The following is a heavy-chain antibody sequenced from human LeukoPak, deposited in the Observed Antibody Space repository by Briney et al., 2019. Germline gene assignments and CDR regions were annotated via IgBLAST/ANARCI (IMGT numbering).Heavy chain of an antibody. D-gene: IGHD3-10*01. Sequence: GESLKISCKGSGYSFISYWIGWVRQMPGKGLEWMGIIYPGDSHTRYNPSFEGQVTISTDKSISTAYLQWSSLKASDTAMYYCARLGRITMVRGALDYWGQGTLVTVSS. CDR1: GYSFISYW. J-gene: IGHJ4*02. CDR3: ARLGRITMVRGALDY. V-gene: IGHV5-51*01. CDR2: IYPGDSHT.